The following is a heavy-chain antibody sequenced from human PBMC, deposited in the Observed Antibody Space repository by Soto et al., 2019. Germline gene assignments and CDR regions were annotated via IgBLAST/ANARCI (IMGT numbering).Heavy chain of an antibody. D-gene: IGHD6-13*01. Sequence: QVQLVQSGAEVKKPGASVKVSCKASGYTFTNYAMHWVRQAPGQRLEWMGWFNAGNGNTKYSQKFQGRVTITRDTSASTAYMELSSLRSEDTAVYYCARAIAAAGTGRLGYWGQGTLVTVSS. V-gene: IGHV1-3*01. CDR2: FNAGNGNT. CDR3: ARAIAAAGTGRLGY. J-gene: IGHJ4*02. CDR1: GYTFTNYA.